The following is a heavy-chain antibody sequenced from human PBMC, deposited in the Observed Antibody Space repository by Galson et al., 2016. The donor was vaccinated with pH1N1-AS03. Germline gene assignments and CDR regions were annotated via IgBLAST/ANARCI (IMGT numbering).Heavy chain of an antibody. D-gene: IGHD6-25*01. J-gene: IGHJ6*02. CDR3: ARDAAYYYGMDV. V-gene: IGHV1-18*01. CDR2: ISSFNGYT. CDR1: GGTFSKYA. Sequence: KASGGTFSKYAVSWVRQAPGQGLEWMGGISSFNGYTTYAQKLQDRVTMTRDTSTSTAYMELRSLRSDDTAVYFCARDAAYYYGMDVWGQGTTVIVS.